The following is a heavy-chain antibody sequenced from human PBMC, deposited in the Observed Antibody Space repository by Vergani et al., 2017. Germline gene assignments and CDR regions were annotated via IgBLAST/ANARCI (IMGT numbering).Heavy chain of an antibody. J-gene: IGHJ6*03. Sequence: QVHLQEAGPGLVKPADPLSLPFPFSGSSLPHYSFPFLLPPPGTGLEFICYIYLGGTTPYNPSLERRVSLSADPSKTPFSLQLQSVTAADTAVYYCARGPSVVQGHYIYYYSYFMDVWGKGTTVTVSS. CDR2: IYLGGTT. D-gene: IGHD2-15*01. CDR1: GSSLPHYS. CDR3: ARGPSVVQGHYIYYYSYFMDV. V-gene: IGHV4-59*01.